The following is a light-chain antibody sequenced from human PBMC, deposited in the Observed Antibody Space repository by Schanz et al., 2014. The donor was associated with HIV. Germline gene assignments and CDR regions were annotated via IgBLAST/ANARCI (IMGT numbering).Light chain of an antibody. V-gene: IGLV2-18*02. CDR3: QSYDSSLSGLYV. Sequence: QSALTQPPSVSGSPGQSVTISCTGTTSDVGSYNRVSWYQQPPGTAPKLMIYEVSNRPSGVPDRFSGSKSGNTASLTISGLQAEDEADYYCQSYDSSLSGLYVFGTGTQLTVL. CDR2: EVS. J-gene: IGLJ1*01. CDR1: TSDVGSYNR.